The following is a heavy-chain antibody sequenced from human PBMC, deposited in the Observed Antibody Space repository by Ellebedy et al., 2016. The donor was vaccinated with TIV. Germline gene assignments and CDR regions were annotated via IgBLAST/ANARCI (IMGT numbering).Heavy chain of an antibody. J-gene: IGHJ4*02. CDR3: SKATGPDDRQGPHFDY. V-gene: IGHV3-53*01. D-gene: IGHD3-9*01. CDR1: GFTVRNNY. Sequence: GESLKISCAVSGFTVRNNYMTWVRQAPEKGLEWVSILSTRGTTYYTDSVKGRFTISRDKSRNTLFLQMNSLRAEDTAIYYCSKATGPDDRQGPHFDYWGQGTVVTVSS. CDR2: LSTRGTT.